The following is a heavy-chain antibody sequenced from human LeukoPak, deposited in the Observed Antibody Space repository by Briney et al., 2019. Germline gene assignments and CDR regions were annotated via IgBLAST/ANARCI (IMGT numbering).Heavy chain of an antibody. CDR1: GGSISSGGYY. CDR2: IYYSGST. D-gene: IGHD6-6*01. CDR3: ARDRSSSPGYFDL. Sequence: SETLSLTCTVSGGSISSGGYYWSWIRQHPGKGLEWIGYIYYSGSTYYNPSLKSRVTISVDTSKNQFSLKLSSVTAAVTAVYYCARDRSSSPGYFDLWGRGTLVTVSS. J-gene: IGHJ2*01. V-gene: IGHV4-31*03.